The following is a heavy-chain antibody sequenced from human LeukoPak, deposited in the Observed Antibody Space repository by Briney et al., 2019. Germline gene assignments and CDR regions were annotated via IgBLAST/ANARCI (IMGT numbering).Heavy chain of an antibody. V-gene: IGHV3-21*01. CDR3: ARDPYYYDSSGPR. CDR2: ISSSSSYI. J-gene: IGHJ4*02. CDR1: GFIFSSYS. Sequence: GGSLRLSCAASGFIFSSYSMNWVRQAPGKGLEWVSSISSSSSYIYYADSVKGRFTISRDNAKNSLYLQMNSLRAEDTAVYYCARDPYYYDSSGPRWGQGTLVTVSS. D-gene: IGHD3-22*01.